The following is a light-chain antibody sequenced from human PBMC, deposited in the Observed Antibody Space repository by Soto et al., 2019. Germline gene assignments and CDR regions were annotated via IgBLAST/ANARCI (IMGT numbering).Light chain of an antibody. CDR3: QQYYSTPWT. Sequence: DIVTTQSPDSLAVSLGDRATINCKSSQSVLYSSNNKNYLAWYQQKPGQPPKLLIYWASTRESGVPDRFSGSGSGTDFTLTISSLQAEDVAVYYCQQYYSTPWTFGQGTKVEIK. CDR1: QSVLYSSNNKNY. CDR2: WAS. V-gene: IGKV4-1*01. J-gene: IGKJ1*01.